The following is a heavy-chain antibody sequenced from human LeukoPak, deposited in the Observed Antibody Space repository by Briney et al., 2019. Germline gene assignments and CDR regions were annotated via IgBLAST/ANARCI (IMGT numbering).Heavy chain of an antibody. D-gene: IGHD5-24*01. Sequence: GGSLRLSCVASGLTFSTYSMNWVRQAPGRGPEWVSSIGSSSRSIYYADSVKGRFTISRDNAKNSLYLQMNSLRAEDTAVYYCAREGNGYISEAFDIWGQGTMVTVSS. V-gene: IGHV3-21*01. CDR3: AREGNGYISEAFDI. CDR1: GLTFSTYS. CDR2: IGSSSRSI. J-gene: IGHJ3*02.